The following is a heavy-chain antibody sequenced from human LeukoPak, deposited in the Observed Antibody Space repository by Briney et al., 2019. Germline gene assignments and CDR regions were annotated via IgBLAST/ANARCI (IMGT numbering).Heavy chain of an antibody. CDR1: GLTFSTHA. CDR2: INGYTT. Sequence: GGSLRLSCAAPGLTFSTHAFSWVRQAPGKGLEWVSAINGYTTYYADTVKGRFTISRDNSENTVFLQMDSLRAEDTAIYYCAKETSYYYDGTGYIDYWGQGTLVTVSS. V-gene: IGHV3-23*01. J-gene: IGHJ4*02. D-gene: IGHD3-22*01. CDR3: AKETSYYYDGTGYIDY.